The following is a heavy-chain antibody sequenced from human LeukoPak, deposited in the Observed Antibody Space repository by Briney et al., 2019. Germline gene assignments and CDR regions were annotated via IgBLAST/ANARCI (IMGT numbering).Heavy chain of an antibody. D-gene: IGHD1-26*01. J-gene: IGHJ5*02. Sequence: GESLKISCKGPGYSFTSYWIGWVRQMPGKGLEWMGIIYPGDSDPRHRAFFQGQVTISADQSTSSAYLQWSSLKASDTAMYYCARQYRGIDFRSSWFDPWGQGTLVTVSS. CDR2: IYPGDSDP. V-gene: IGHV5-51*01. CDR1: GYSFTSYW. CDR3: ARQYRGIDFRSSWFDP.